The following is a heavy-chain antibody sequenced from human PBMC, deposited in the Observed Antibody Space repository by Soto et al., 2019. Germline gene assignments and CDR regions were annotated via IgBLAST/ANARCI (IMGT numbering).Heavy chain of an antibody. D-gene: IGHD5-18*01. CDR1: GYTFTSYY. Sequence: GASVMVSCKASGYTFTSYYMHWVRQAPGQGLEYMGWISAYNGNTNYAQNLQGRVTMTTDTSTSTAYMELRSLRSDDTAVYYCARGGRNTAEAYWGQGTLVTVSS. CDR3: ARGGRNTAEAY. J-gene: IGHJ4*02. V-gene: IGHV1-18*04. CDR2: ISAYNGNT.